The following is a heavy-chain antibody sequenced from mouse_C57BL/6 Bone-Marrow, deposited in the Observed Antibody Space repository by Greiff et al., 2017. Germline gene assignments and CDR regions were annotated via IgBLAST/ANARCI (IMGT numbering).Heavy chain of an antibody. Sequence: QVHVKQPGTELVKPGASVKLSCKASGYTFTSYWMHWVKQRPGQGLEWIGNINPSNGGTNYNEKFKSKATLTVDKSSSTAYMQLSSLTSEDSAVYYSARSGVRGAWFAYWGQGTLVTVSA. J-gene: IGHJ3*01. CDR2: INPSNGGT. CDR3: ARSGVRGAWFAY. V-gene: IGHV1-53*01. D-gene: IGHD4-1*01. CDR1: GYTFTSYW.